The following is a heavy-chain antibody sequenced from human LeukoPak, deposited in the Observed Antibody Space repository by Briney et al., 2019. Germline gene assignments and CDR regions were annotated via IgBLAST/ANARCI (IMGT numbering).Heavy chain of an antibody. CDR1: GFTFSTYA. V-gene: IGHV3-23*01. CDR2: ITGSAGNT. Sequence: PGGSLRLSCAASGFTFSTYAMSWVRQAPGKGLEWVSIITGSAGNTYYADSVKGRFTISRDNSKNTLYLQMNSLRAEDTAVYYCAKDRSGSYSQGLDYWGQGTLVTVSS. J-gene: IGHJ4*02. D-gene: IGHD1-26*01. CDR3: AKDRSGSYSQGLDY.